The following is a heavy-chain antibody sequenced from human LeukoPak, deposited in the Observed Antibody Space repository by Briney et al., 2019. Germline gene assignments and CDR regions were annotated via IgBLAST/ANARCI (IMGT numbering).Heavy chain of an antibody. J-gene: IGHJ4*02. D-gene: IGHD6-13*01. CDR2: IFYSGSI. CDR3: ARRAQLSATGHYFDY. V-gene: IGHV4-39*02. CDR1: GGSISSSNYY. Sequence: SETLSLTCSVSGGSISSSNYYWGWIRQPPGKGLEWIGNIFYSGSIYYNPSLKSRVTISVDTSKNHFSLNLTSVTTADTAVYYCARRAQLSATGHYFDYWGQGTLVTVSS.